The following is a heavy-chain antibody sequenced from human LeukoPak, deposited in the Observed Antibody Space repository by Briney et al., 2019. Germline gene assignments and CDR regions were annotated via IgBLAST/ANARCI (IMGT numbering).Heavy chain of an antibody. Sequence: SCKASGYTFTGYYMHWVRQAPGKGLEWVAVISDDGTFTLYGDSVRGRFTISRDSSKNTLYLQMNSLRPEDTAVYYCARDPYRDAPDYFDYWGQGTLVTVSS. D-gene: IGHD1-14*01. J-gene: IGHJ4*02. V-gene: IGHV3-30-3*01. CDR3: ARDPYRDAPDYFDY. CDR2: ISDDGTFT. CDR1: GYTFTGYY.